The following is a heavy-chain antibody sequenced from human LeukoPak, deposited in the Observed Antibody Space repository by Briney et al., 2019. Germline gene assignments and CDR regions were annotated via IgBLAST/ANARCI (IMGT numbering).Heavy chain of an antibody. CDR1: GFTFSSYW. Sequence: PGGSLRLSCAASGFTFSSYWMSWVRQAPGKGLEWVANIKQDGSEKYYVDSVKGRFTISRDNAKNSLYLQMNSLRAEDTAVYYCARLKTVQCWAFDIWGQGTMVTVSS. CDR3: ARLKTVQCWAFDI. CDR2: IKQDGSEK. D-gene: IGHD1-1*01. J-gene: IGHJ3*02. V-gene: IGHV3-7*01.